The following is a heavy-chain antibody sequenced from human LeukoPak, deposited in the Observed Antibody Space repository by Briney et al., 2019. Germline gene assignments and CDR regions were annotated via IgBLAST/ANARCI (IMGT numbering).Heavy chain of an antibody. CDR1: GYSFTSNY. Sequence: ASVKVSCKASGYSFTSNYIHWVRQAPGQGLEWMGMIYPRDGSTSYAQKFQGRVTVTRDTSTSTVHMELSGLRSEDTAVYYCARDQEAFDYWGQGILVTVSS. V-gene: IGHV1-46*01. CDR3: ARDQEAFDY. CDR2: IYPRDGST. J-gene: IGHJ4*02.